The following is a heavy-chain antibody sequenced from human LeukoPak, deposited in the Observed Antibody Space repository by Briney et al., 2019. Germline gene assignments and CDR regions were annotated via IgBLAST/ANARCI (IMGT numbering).Heavy chain of an antibody. Sequence: ASVKVSCKVSGHSPTSYGITWVRQAPGQGLEWMGWISAYNGNTNYAQKLQGRVTMITDTSTSTAYMWLRSLRSDDTAVYYCASRVDYGDYYGMDVWGQGTTVTVSS. V-gene: IGHV1-18*04. CDR3: ASRVDYGDYYGMDV. J-gene: IGHJ6*02. D-gene: IGHD4-17*01. CDR1: GHSPTSYG. CDR2: ISAYNGNT.